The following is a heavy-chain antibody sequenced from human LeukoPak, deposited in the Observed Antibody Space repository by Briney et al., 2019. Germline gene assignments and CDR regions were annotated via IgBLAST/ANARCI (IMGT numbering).Heavy chain of an antibody. Sequence: SQTLSLTCAVSGGSISSGGYSCSWIRQPPGKGLEWIGYIYHSGSTYYNPSLKSRVTISVDRSKNQFSLKLSSVTAADTAVYYCARGGPYGSGSYYNVYYFDYWGQGTLVTVSS. CDR1: GGSISSGGYS. D-gene: IGHD3-10*01. J-gene: IGHJ4*02. V-gene: IGHV4-30-2*01. CDR2: IYHSGST. CDR3: ARGGPYGSGSYYNVYYFDY.